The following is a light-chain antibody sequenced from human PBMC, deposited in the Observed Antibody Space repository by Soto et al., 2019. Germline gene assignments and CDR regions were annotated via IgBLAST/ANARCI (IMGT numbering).Light chain of an antibody. CDR1: SSDVGIYNL. Sequence: QSSLTQPASVAGSPGQSITISCTGTSSDVGIYNLVSWYQQHPGKAPKLMIYEGSNRPSGVSNRFSGSKSGNTASLTISGLQADDEADYYCCSYAGSSTYNVVFGGGTKLTVL. CDR3: CSYAGSSTYNVV. V-gene: IGLV2-23*01. J-gene: IGLJ2*01. CDR2: EGS.